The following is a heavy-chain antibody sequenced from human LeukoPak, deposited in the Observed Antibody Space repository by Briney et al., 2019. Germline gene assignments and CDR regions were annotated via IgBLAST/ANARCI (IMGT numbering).Heavy chain of an antibody. V-gene: IGHV4-34*01. CDR2: INHSGST. J-gene: IGHJ4*02. Sequence: SETLSLTCAVCGGSFSGYYWSWIRQPPGKGLEWIGEINHSGSTNYNPSLKSRVTISVDTSKNQFSLKLSSVTAADTAVYYCARGPFRGGSGSYYNYWGQGTLVTVSS. CDR3: ARGPFRGGSGSYYNY. CDR1: GGSFSGYY. D-gene: IGHD3-10*01.